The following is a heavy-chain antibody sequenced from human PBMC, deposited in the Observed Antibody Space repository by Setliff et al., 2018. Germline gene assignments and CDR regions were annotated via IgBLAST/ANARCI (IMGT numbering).Heavy chain of an antibody. J-gene: IGHJ4*02. D-gene: IGHD3-3*01. CDR2: INPSDGST. CDR1: GYAFTTYY. Sequence: ASVKVSCKASGYAFTTYYMHWVRQAPGQGLEWIGVINPSDGSTTYAQKFQGRVTMTRDTSTNTVYMQLSSLRSEDTAVYYCARENMAKNFWGEHSDYWGQGTLVTVSS. V-gene: IGHV1-46*01. CDR3: ARENMAKNFWGEHSDY.